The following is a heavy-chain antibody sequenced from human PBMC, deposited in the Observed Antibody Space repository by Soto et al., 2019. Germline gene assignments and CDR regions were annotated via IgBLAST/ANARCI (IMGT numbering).Heavy chain of an antibody. CDR1: GLTFSSYG. Sequence: GGSLRLSCAASGLTFSSYGMHWVRQAPGKGLEWVAVISYDGSNKYYADSVKGRFTISRDNSKNTLYLQMNSLRAEDTAVYYCAKDLVDYDFWSGYYTIGDYYYGMDVWGQGTTVTVSS. CDR3: AKDLVDYDFWSGYYTIGDYYYGMDV. D-gene: IGHD3-3*01. CDR2: ISYDGSNK. J-gene: IGHJ6*02. V-gene: IGHV3-30*18.